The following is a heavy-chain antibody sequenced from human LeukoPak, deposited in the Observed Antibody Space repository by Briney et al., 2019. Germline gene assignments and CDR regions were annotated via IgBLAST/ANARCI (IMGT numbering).Heavy chain of an antibody. J-gene: IGHJ4*02. D-gene: IGHD1-26*01. V-gene: IGHV3-30*04. Sequence: GGSLRLSCAASGFTFSSYAMHWVRQAPGKGLEWVAVISYDGSNKYYADSVKGRFTISRDNSKNTLYLQMNSLRAEDTAVYYCARAVSGSYRPSYFDYWGQGTLVTVSS. CDR1: GFTFSSYA. CDR2: ISYDGSNK. CDR3: ARAVSGSYRPSYFDY.